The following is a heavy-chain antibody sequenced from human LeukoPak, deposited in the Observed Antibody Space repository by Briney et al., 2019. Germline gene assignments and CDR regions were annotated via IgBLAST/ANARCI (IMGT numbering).Heavy chain of an antibody. CDR3: ARQLAPEGIDY. J-gene: IGHJ4*02. D-gene: IGHD1-14*01. V-gene: IGHV4-34*01. CDR1: GGSFSGYY. CDR2: INHSGST. Sequence: SETLSLTCAVYGGSFSGYYWSWIRQPPGKGLEWIGEINHSGSTNYNPSLKSRVTISVDTSKNQFSLKLSSVTAADTAVYYCARQLAPEGIDYWGQGTLVTVSS.